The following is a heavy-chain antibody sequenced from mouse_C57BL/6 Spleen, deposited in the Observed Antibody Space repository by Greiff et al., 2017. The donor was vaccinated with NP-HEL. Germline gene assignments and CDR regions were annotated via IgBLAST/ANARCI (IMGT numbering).Heavy chain of an antibody. J-gene: IGHJ1*03. Sequence: QVQLQQPGAELVMPGASVKLSCKASGYTFTSYWMHWVKQRPGQGLEWIGEIDPSDSYTNYNQKFKGKSTLTVGKSSSTAYMQLSSLTSEDSAVYYCARSRYYGSSLSWYFDVWGTGTTVTVSS. D-gene: IGHD1-1*01. CDR3: ARSRYYGSSLSWYFDV. CDR2: IDPSDSYT. V-gene: IGHV1-69*01. CDR1: GYTFTSYW.